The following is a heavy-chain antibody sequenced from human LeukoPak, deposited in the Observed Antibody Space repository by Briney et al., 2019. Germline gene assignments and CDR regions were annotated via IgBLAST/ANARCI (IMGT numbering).Heavy chain of an antibody. Sequence: GRSLRLSCAASGFTFDDYALHWVRQAPGKGLEWVSGISWNSGSIGYADSVKGRFTISRDNAKNSLCLQMNSLRAEDTALYYCAKDKFRFRDGFDYWGQGTLVTVSS. V-gene: IGHV3-9*01. CDR2: ISWNSGSI. CDR3: AKDKFRFRDGFDY. CDR1: GFTFDDYA. J-gene: IGHJ4*02. D-gene: IGHD2-21*01.